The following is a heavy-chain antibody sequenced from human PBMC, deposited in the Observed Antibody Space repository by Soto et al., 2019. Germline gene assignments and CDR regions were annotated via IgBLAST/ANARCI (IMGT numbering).Heavy chain of an antibody. Sequence: AGGSLRLSCAASGLTFDEYGMHWVRQVPGKGLEWVSGISWNSGNIGYADSVKGRFTISRDNVKNSLYLQMNSLRAEDTALYYCAKDIAVFNSHFGMDVWGQGTTVTVSS. CDR1: GLTFDEYG. CDR2: ISWNSGNI. CDR3: AKDIAVFNSHFGMDV. J-gene: IGHJ6*02. V-gene: IGHV3-9*01.